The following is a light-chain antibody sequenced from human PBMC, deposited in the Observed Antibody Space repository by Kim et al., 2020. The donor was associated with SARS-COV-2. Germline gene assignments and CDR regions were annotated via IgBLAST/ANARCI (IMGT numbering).Light chain of an antibody. CDR3: MQALQTPYT. CDR1: QSLLHSNGFNY. J-gene: IGKJ2*01. V-gene: IGKV2-28*01. Sequence: EPASISCRSSQSLLHSNGFNYLDWYLQKPGQSPQLLIYLDSDRASGVPDRFSGNGSGTYFTLKISRVEAEDVGVYYCMQALQTPYTFGQGTKLEI. CDR2: LDS.